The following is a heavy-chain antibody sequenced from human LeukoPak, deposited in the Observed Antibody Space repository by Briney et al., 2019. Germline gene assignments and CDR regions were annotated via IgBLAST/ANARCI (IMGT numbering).Heavy chain of an antibody. D-gene: IGHD4-17*01. J-gene: IGHJ4*02. CDR1: GFTVSSNY. CDR2: ISVSADNT. CDR3: AKDRRGVTTGSYFFDY. V-gene: IGHV3-23*01. Sequence: PGGSLRLSCAASGFTVSSNYMSWVRQAPGKGLEWVSSISVSADNTFYADSVKGRFTISTDNSKNTLYLQMNSLRAEDTAMYYCAKDRRGVTTGSYFFDYWGQGTLVTVSS.